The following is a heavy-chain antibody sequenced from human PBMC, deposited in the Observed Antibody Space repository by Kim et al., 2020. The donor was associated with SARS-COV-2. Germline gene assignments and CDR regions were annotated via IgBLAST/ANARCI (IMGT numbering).Heavy chain of an antibody. D-gene: IGHD6-19*01. J-gene: IGHJ4*02. CDR3: ARAGGWLDFVY. V-gene: IGHV3-66*01. Sequence: DSVKGRFTISKDNSKNTLYLQMNRPRAEDTAVYYCARAGGWLDFVYWGQGTLVTVSS.